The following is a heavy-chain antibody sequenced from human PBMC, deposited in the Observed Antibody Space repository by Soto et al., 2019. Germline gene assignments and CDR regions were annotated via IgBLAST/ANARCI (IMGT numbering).Heavy chain of an antibody. Sequence: QLQLQESGSGLVKPSQTLSLTCAVSGGSISSGGYSWSWIRQPPGKGLEWIGYIYHSGSTYYNPSRKRRGTISVDRSKNQFSLKLSSVTAADTAVYYCAGGIAARPLGYWGQGTLVTVSS. CDR3: AGGIAARPLGY. CDR2: IYHSGST. V-gene: IGHV4-30-2*01. CDR1: GGSISSGGYS. J-gene: IGHJ4*02. D-gene: IGHD6-6*01.